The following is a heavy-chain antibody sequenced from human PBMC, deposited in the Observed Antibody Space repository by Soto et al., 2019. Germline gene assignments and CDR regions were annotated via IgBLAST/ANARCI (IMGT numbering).Heavy chain of an antibody. V-gene: IGHV1-18*01. CDR1: GYTFTSYG. CDR2: ISAYNGNT. D-gene: IGHD1-20*01. CDR3: ARVQGPSITGTTAPYNWFDP. J-gene: IGHJ5*02. Sequence: EASVKVSCKASGYTFTSYGISWVRQAPGQGLEWMGWISAYNGNTNYAQKLQGRVTMTTDTSTSTAYMELRSLRSDDTAVYYCARVQGPSITGTTAPYNWFDPWGQGTLVTVSS.